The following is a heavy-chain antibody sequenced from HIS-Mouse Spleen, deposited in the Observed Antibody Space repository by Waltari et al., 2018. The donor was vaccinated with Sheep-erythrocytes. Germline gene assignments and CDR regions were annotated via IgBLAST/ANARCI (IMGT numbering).Heavy chain of an antibody. V-gene: IGHV3-30*03. D-gene: IGHD6-6*01. CDR2: ISYDGSNK. J-gene: IGHJ5*02. Sequence: QVQLVESGGGVVQPGRSLRLSCAASGFTFSSYGMHWVRQAPGKGLEWVAVISYDGSNKYDADSVKGRFIIPRDNSKNTLYLQMTSLRADDTAVYYGAISPGAARPNWFDPWGQGTLVTVSS. CDR3: AISPGAARPNWFDP. CDR1: GFTFSSYG.